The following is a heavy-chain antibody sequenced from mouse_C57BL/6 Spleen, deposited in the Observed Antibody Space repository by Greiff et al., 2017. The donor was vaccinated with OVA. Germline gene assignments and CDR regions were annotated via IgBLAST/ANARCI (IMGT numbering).Heavy chain of an antibody. D-gene: IGHD3-3*01. J-gene: IGHJ4*01. Sequence: QVQLKQSGAELVRPGTSVKVSCKASGYAFTNYLIEWVKQRPGQGLEWIGVINPGSGGTNYNENVKGKATMTADKSSSTAYMQLSSLTSEDSAVYFCARRDRAYAMDYWGQGTSVTVSS. V-gene: IGHV1-54*01. CDR2: INPGSGGT. CDR1: GYAFTNYL. CDR3: ARRDRAYAMDY.